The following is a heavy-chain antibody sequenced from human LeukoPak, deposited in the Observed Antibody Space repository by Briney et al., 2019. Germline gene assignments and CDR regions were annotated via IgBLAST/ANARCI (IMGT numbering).Heavy chain of an antibody. D-gene: IGHD2-2*01. CDR2: IRSKANSYAT. CDR3: TRGYCSSTSCPSYLYYYYYMDV. J-gene: IGHJ6*03. CDR1: GFTFSGSA. Sequence: GGSLRLSCAASGFTFSGSAMHWVRQASGKGLEWVGRIRSKANSYATAYAASVKGRFTISRDDSKNTAYLQMNSLKTEDTAVYYCTRGYCSSTSCPSYLYYYYYMDVWGKGTTVTVSS. V-gene: IGHV3-73*01.